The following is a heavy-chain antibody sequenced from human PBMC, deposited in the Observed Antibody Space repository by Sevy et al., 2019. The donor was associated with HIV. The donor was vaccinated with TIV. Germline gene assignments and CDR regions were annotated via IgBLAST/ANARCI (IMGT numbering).Heavy chain of an antibody. V-gene: IGHV3-11*01. CDR2: ISSSGSTI. CDR1: GFTFSDYY. D-gene: IGHD6-13*01. J-gene: IGHJ4*02. CDR3: ASRASSWSHFDY. Sequence: GGSLRLSCAASGFTFSDYYMSWIRQAPGKGLEWVSYISSSGSTIYYADSVKGRFTISRDNAKNSLYLQMNSLRAEDTAVYYCASRASSWSHFDYWDQGTLVTVSS.